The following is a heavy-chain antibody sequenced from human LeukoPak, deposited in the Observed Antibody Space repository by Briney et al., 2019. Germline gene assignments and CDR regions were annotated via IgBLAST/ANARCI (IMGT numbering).Heavy chain of an antibody. D-gene: IGHD3-10*01. Sequence: PSETLSLTCTVSGGSISSYYWSWIRQPAGKGLEWIGRIYTSGSTNYNPSLKSRVTMSVDTSKNQFSLKLSSVTAADTAVYYCARDRGRVWFGEFDAFGIWGQGTMVTVSS. CDR3: ARDRGRVWFGEFDAFGI. CDR1: GGSISSYY. V-gene: IGHV4-4*07. J-gene: IGHJ3*02. CDR2: IYTSGST.